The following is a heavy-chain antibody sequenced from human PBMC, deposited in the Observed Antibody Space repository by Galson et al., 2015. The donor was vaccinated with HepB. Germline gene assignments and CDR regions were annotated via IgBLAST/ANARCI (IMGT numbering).Heavy chain of an antibody. Sequence: SVKVSCKASGGTFSSYAISWMRQAPGQGLEWMGGIIPIFGTANYAQKFQGRVTITADESTSTAYMELSSLRSEDTAVYYCARSRYCGGDCYSYWYFDLWGQGTLVTVSS. CDR1: GGTFSSYA. J-gene: IGHJ2*01. CDR2: IIPIFGTA. V-gene: IGHV1-69*13. D-gene: IGHD2-21*02. CDR3: ARSRYCGGDCYSYWYFDL.